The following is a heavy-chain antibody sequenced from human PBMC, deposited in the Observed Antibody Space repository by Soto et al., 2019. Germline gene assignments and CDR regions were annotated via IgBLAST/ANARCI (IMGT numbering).Heavy chain of an antibody. CDR3: ARRYYDSSGYYPGGWFDP. CDR2: IYYSGST. J-gene: IGHJ5*02. CDR1: GGSIISGDYY. Sequence: SETQSLTWTVSGGSIISGDYYWSWIRQPPGKGLEWIGYIYYSGSTYYNPSLKSRVTISVDTSKNQFSLKLSSVTAADTAVYYCARRYYDSSGYYPGGWFDPWGQGTLVTVSS. D-gene: IGHD3-22*01. V-gene: IGHV4-30-4*01.